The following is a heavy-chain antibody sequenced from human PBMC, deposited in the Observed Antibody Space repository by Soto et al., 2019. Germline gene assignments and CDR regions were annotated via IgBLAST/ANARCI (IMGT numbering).Heavy chain of an antibody. CDR2: INPGVGSTSSA. Sequence: ASVKVSCKASGYTFTSYYMHWVRQAPGQGLEWMGIINPGVGSTSSASYAQKFQGRVTMTRDTSTSTVYMELSSLTSDDTAVYYCAREIVVAGTLDYWGQGTLVTVSS. J-gene: IGHJ4*02. CDR3: AREIVVAGTLDY. CDR1: GYTFTSYY. D-gene: IGHD6-19*01. V-gene: IGHV1-46*01.